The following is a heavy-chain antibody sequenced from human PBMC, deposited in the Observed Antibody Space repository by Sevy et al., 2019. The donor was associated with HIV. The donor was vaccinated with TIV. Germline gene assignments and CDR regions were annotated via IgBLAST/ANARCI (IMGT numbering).Heavy chain of an antibody. J-gene: IGHJ4*02. D-gene: IGHD6-13*01. V-gene: IGHV3-49*04. CDR1: GFTFGDYC. CDR2: LKSDVYGGTV. CDR3: TRWKAAQSIFDY. Sequence: SLRLSCTASGFTFGDYCMSWDRQAPGKGLEWVAFLKSDVYGGTVDHAASVRGRFVISRDDFKTIAYLQMNDLKTEETGVYYCTRWKAAQSIFDYWGQGALVTVSS.